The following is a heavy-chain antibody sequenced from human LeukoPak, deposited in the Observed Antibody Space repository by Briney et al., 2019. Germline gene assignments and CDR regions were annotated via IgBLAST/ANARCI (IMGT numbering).Heavy chain of an antibody. Sequence: ASVKVSCKASGYTFTGYYMHWVRQAPGQGLEWMGWINPNSGGTNYAQKFQGRVTMTRDTSISTAYMELSRLRSDDTAVYYCAREVREWNYDFWSGYQKYYFDYWGQGTLVTVSS. D-gene: IGHD3-3*01. CDR1: GYTFTGYY. CDR2: INPNSGGT. V-gene: IGHV1-2*02. J-gene: IGHJ4*02. CDR3: AREVREWNYDFWSGYQKYYFDY.